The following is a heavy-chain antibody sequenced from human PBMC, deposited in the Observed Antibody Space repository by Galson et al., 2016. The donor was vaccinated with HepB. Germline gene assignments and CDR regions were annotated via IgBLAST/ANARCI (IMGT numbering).Heavy chain of an antibody. CDR1: GDSVPSSTAA. D-gene: IGHD3-9*01. Sequence: CAISGDSVPSSTAAWIWIRQSPSRGLEWLGRTYYRSKWYNDYAVSVKSRTTINPDTSKNQFSLQLSSVTPEDTAVYYCAREVRYSPSGGMDVWGQGTTVTVSS. CDR2: TYYRSKWYN. J-gene: IGHJ6*02. V-gene: IGHV6-1*01. CDR3: AREVRYSPSGGMDV.